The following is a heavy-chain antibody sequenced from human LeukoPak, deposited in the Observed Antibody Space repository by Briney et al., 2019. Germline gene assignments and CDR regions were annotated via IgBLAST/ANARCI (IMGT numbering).Heavy chain of an antibody. CDR2: ISSSSSTI. CDR3: ARDQLLFERGSGSFQEYGMDV. V-gene: IGHV3-48*01. CDR1: GFTFSSYS. D-gene: IGHD3-10*01. J-gene: IGHJ6*02. Sequence: PGGSLRLSCAASGFTFSSYSMNWVRQAPGKGLEWVSYISSSSSTIYYADSVKGRLTISRDNAKNSLYLQMNSLRAEDTAVYYCARDQLLFERGSGSFQEYGMDVWGQGTLVTVSS.